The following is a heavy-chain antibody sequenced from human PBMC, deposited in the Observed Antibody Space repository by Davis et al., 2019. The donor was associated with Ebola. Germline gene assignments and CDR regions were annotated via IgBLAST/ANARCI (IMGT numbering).Heavy chain of an antibody. CDR3: ARDGNIVATSPYYYYGMDV. J-gene: IGHJ6*02. D-gene: IGHD5-12*01. CDR2: ISAYNGNT. CDR1: GYTFTSYG. Sequence: ASVKVSCKASGYTFTSYGISWVRQAPGQGLEWMGWISAYNGNTNYAQKLQGRVTMTTDTSTSTAYMELRSLRSDDTAVYYCARDGNIVATSPYYYYGMDVWGQGTTVTVSS. V-gene: IGHV1-18*01.